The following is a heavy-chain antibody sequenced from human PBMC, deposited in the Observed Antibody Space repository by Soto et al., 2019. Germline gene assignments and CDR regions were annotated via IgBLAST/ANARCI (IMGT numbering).Heavy chain of an antibody. V-gene: IGHV4-39*01. D-gene: IGHD4-17*01. CDR3: ARHVHYGEYEKLREYFYY. CDR1: GGSISSSSYY. Sequence: SEPLSLACTVSGGSISSSSYYWGWIRQPPGKGLEWIGSIYYSGSTYYNPSLKSRVTISVDTSKNQFSLKLSSVTAADTAMYYCARHVHYGEYEKLREYFYYWGQGTLVTV. J-gene: IGHJ4*02. CDR2: IYYSGST.